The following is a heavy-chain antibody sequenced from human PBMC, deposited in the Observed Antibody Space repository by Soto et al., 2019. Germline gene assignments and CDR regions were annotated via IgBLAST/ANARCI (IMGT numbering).Heavy chain of an antibody. Sequence: PLESLKISCNVAGDNCTSYGSRRVRQMPGKGLEWMGIIYPGDSDTRYSPSFQGQVTISADKSISTAYLQWSSLKASDTVMYYCARTHGVSEFDYWGQGTLVPVSS. J-gene: IGHJ4*02. CDR1: GDNCTSYG. CDR3: ARTHGVSEFDY. V-gene: IGHV5-51*01. D-gene: IGHD3-10*01. CDR2: IYPGDSDT.